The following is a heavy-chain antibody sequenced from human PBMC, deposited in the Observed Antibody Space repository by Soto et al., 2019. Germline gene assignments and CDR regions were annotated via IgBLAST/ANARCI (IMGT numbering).Heavy chain of an antibody. CDR2: IWYDGSNK. J-gene: IGHJ6*03. D-gene: IGHD3-10*01. V-gene: IGHV3-33*01. Sequence: GESLKISCAASGFTFSSYGMHWVRQAPGKGLEWVAVIWYDGSNKYYADSVKGRFTISRDNSKNTLYLQMNSLRAEDTAVYYCARASDYGGWDSYYYMDVWGKGTTVTVSS. CDR1: GFTFSSYG. CDR3: ARASDYGGWDSYYYMDV.